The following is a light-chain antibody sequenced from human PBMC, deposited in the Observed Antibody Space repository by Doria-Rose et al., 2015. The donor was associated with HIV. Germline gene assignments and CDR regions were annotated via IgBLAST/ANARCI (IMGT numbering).Light chain of an antibody. Sequence: DIRVIQSPESLGMSLGERATLNCKSNQSLLYTSKNYLAWYQQKPGQPPKLLIYWASTRQSGVPARFSGSGSGTDFTPTISSLEAEDVAVYYCQQYYDTLSFGPGTTVDIK. V-gene: IGKV4-1*01. CDR2: WAS. J-gene: IGKJ3*01. CDR3: QQYYDTLS. CDR1: QSLLYTSKNY.